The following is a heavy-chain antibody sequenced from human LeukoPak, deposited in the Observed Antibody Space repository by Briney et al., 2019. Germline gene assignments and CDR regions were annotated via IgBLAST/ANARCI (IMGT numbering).Heavy chain of an antibody. Sequence: GRSLRLSCAASGFTFDDYAMHWVRQAPGKGLEWVSGISWNSGSIGYADSVKGRFTISGDNAKNSLYLQMNSLRAEDTALYYCAKGGSGDIVVVVAATPFDYWGQGTLVTVSS. D-gene: IGHD2-15*01. CDR1: GFTFDDYA. V-gene: IGHV3-9*01. CDR2: ISWNSGSI. J-gene: IGHJ4*02. CDR3: AKGGSGDIVVVVAATPFDY.